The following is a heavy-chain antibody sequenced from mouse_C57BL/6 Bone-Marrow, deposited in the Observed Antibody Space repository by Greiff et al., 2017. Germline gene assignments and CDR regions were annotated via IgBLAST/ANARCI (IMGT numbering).Heavy chain of an antibody. J-gene: IGHJ2*01. CDR1: GFTFSSYA. D-gene: IGHD1-1*01. CDR3: ARLRLDY. Sequence: EAQVVESGGGLVKPGGSLKLSCAASGFTFSSYAMSWVRQTPEKRLEWVATISDGGSYTYYPDNVKGRFTISRDNAKNNLYLQMSHLKSEDTAMYYCARLRLDYWGQGTTLTASS. CDR2: ISDGGSYT. V-gene: IGHV5-4*01.